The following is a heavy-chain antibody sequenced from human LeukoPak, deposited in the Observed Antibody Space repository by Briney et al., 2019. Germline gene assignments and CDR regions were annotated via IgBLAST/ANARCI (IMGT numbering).Heavy chain of an antibody. CDR3: AREKGTLDY. CDR1: GFTFSGYW. J-gene: IGHJ4*02. Sequence: PGGSLRLSCAASGFTFSGYWMSWVRQAPGKGLEWVANIKQDGSEKYYVDSVKGRFTISRDNAKNSLYLQMNSLRAEDTAVYYCAREKGTLDYWGQGTLVTVSS. D-gene: IGHD3-10*01. V-gene: IGHV3-7*01. CDR2: IKQDGSEK.